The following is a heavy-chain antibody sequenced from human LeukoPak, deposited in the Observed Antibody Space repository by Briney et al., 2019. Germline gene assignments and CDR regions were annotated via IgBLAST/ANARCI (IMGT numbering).Heavy chain of an antibody. CDR3: AREARGLRFSSSWYYFDY. D-gene: IGHD6-13*01. CDR2: IYYSGST. V-gene: IGHV4-31*03. J-gene: IGHJ4*02. Sequence: PSQTLSLTCTVSGGSISSGGYYWSWIRQHPGKGLEWIGYIYYSGSTYYNPSLKSRVTISADTSKNQFSLKLSSVTAADTAVYYCAREARGLRFSSSWYYFDYWGQGTLVTVSS. CDR1: GGSISSGGYY.